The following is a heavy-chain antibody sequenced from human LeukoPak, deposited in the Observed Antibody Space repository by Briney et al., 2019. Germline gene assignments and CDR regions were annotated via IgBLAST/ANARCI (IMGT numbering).Heavy chain of an antibody. D-gene: IGHD3-10*01. V-gene: IGHV3-21*01. J-gene: IGHJ4*02. CDR2: ISTTTYT. CDR3: ARGNYFDY. CDR1: GFTFSSYS. Sequence: GGSLRLSCAASGFTFSSYSMHWVRQAPGKGLEWVSSISTTTYTYYADSVEGRFTTSRDNAKNSLYLQMDSLRAEDTGVYYCARGNYFDYWGQGTLVTVSS.